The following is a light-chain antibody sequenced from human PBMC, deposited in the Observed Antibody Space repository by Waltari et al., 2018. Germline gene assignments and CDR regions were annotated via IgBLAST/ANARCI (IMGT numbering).Light chain of an antibody. Sequence: QSVLTQPASVSGSPVQSITISCTGVSGDVGSYQFVSWSQQHPGKFPKLLIFEASKRPSGVSYRFSGSKSGDTASLTISGLQAEDEADYYCYSYVGSSTSVFGGGTKVTVL. J-gene: IGLJ3*02. CDR2: EAS. V-gene: IGLV2-23*01. CDR1: SGDVGSYQF. CDR3: YSYVGSSTSV.